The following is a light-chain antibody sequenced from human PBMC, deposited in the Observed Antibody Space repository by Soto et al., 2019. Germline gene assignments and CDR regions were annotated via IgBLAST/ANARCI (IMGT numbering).Light chain of an antibody. CDR1: SSNIGSNT. Sequence: QSVLTQPPSASGTPGQRVTISCSGSSSNIGSNTVNWYQQLPGTAPKLLIYYNNQRPSGVPDRFSGSKSGTSASLAISGLQFEDEADYHCASWDDSLNVVVFGGGTKLTVL. J-gene: IGLJ2*01. CDR3: ASWDDSLNVVV. V-gene: IGLV1-44*01. CDR2: YNN.